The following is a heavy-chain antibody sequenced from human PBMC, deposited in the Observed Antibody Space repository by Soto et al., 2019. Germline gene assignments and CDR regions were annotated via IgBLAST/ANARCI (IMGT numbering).Heavy chain of an antibody. J-gene: IGHJ4*02. V-gene: IGHV4-59*01. Sequence: PSETLSLTCTVSGGSISSYYWSWIRQPPGKGLEWIGYIYYSGSTNYNPSLKSRVTISVDTSKNQFSLKLSSVTAADTAVYYCAREGAGAAGKFGYWGQGTLVTVSS. CDR3: AREGAGAAGKFGY. D-gene: IGHD6-13*01. CDR1: GGSISSYY. CDR2: IYYSGST.